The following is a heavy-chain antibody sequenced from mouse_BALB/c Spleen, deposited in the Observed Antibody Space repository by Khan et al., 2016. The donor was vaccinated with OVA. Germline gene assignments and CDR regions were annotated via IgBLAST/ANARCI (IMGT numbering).Heavy chain of an antibody. CDR2: INTYTGEP. D-gene: IGHD2-14*01. Sequence: QIQLVQSGPELKKPGETVKISCKASGYTFTNYGMNWVKQAPGKGLKWMGWINTYTGEPTYADDFKGRFAFSLETSASTAYLQINSRKNEDTAKYFCARKYYRYDGMSYWGQGTSVTVSS. J-gene: IGHJ4*01. CDR3: ARKYYRYDGMSY. V-gene: IGHV9-3-1*01. CDR1: GYTFTNYG.